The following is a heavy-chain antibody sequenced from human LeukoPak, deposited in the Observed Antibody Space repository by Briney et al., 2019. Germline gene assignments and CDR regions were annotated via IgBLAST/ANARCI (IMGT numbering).Heavy chain of an antibody. CDR3: ARDSASQEGAMVTSFDY. V-gene: IGHV1-18*01. CDR2: ISGYNGNT. Sequence: ASVKVSCKGSGYTFTSYGIRWVRQAPGQGLEWMGWISGYNGNTNYAQKFQGRVTMTTDTSTSTAYMELRSLRSDDTAVYYCARDSASQEGAMVTSFDYWGQGTLVTVSS. J-gene: IGHJ4*02. D-gene: IGHD5-18*01. CDR1: GYTFTSYG.